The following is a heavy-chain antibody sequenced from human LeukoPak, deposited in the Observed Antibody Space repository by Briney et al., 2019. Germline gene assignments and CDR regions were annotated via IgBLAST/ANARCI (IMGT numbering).Heavy chain of an antibody. CDR3: ARDRPPPSQNINSWDPFDY. CDR1: GYTFTNYG. D-gene: IGHD6-13*01. V-gene: IGHV1-18*01. Sequence: ASVKVSCKASGYTFTNYGFSWVRQAPGHGLEWMGWISAYNGNTIYAQKLQGRVTLTTDTSTTTAYMELKSLRSDDTAVYYCARDRPPPSQNINSWDPFDYWGQGTLVTVSS. J-gene: IGHJ4*02. CDR2: ISAYNGNT.